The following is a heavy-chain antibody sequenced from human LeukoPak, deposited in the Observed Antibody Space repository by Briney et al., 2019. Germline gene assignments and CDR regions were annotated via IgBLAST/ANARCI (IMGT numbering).Heavy chain of an antibody. J-gene: IGHJ5*02. CDR3: ARDRQWLVDH. Sequence: SETLSLTCTVPGDSISSYYWSWLRQPAGKGLEWIGRVYVTGSTNLNPALQSRVTTSVDTSKNQFSLKLTSVTAADTAVYYCARDRQWLVDHWGQGTLVTVSS. CDR2: VYVTGST. V-gene: IGHV4-4*07. D-gene: IGHD6-19*01. CDR1: GDSISSYY.